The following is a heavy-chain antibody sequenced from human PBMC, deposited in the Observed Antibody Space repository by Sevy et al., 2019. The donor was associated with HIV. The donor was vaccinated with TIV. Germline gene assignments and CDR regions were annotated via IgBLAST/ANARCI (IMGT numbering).Heavy chain of an antibody. V-gene: IGHV4-30-2*01. Sequence: SETLSLTCAVSGGSISSGGYSWSWIRQPPGKGLEWIGYIYHSGSTYYNPSLKSRVTISVDRSKTQFSLKLSSLTAADTAVYYCARGPDYGEYFDWFDPWGQGTLVTVSS. D-gene: IGHD4-17*01. CDR1: GGSISSGGYS. CDR2: IYHSGST. J-gene: IGHJ5*02. CDR3: ARGPDYGEYFDWFDP.